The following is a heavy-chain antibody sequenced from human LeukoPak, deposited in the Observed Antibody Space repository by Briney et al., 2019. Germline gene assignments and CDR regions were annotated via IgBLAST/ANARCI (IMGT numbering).Heavy chain of an antibody. CDR3: TRGAGWLIDY. J-gene: IGHJ4*02. CDR1: DDSISDYY. Sequence: PSETLTLTCTVSDDSISDYYRGWIRQPPGKGLEWIGYFHNSGTSTYNPSLKSRVTISADTSKNQFSLKLNSLTTADTAVYYCTRGAGWLIDYWGQGILVTVSS. CDR2: FHNSGTS. V-gene: IGHV4-59*01. D-gene: IGHD3-16*01.